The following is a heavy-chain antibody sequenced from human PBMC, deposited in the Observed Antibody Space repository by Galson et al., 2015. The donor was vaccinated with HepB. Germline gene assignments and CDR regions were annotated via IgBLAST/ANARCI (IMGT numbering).Heavy chain of an antibody. V-gene: IGHV3-11*06. CDR2: ISSTGSYT. CDR3: ARKFSVAGTDDY. D-gene: IGHD6-19*01. CDR1: GFTFTDYY. Sequence: SLRLSCAASGFTFTDYYMTWIRQAPGKGLEWLAHISSTGSYTKYADSVKGRFTISRDNAENSLYLQMNSLRVEDTAVYYCARKFSVAGTDDYWGQGALVTVSS. J-gene: IGHJ4*02.